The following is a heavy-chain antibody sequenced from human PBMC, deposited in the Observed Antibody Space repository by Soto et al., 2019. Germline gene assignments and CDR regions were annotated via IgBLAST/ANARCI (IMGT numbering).Heavy chain of an antibody. J-gene: IGHJ6*02. D-gene: IGHD1-7*01. CDR2: ISAYNGNT. CDR3: ARVITGTTFYSYHGMDV. V-gene: IGHV1-18*01. CDR1: GYTFTSYG. Sequence: QVQLVQSGAEVKKPGASVKVSCKASGYTFTSYGISWVRQAPGQGLEWMGWISAYNGNTNCAQKLQGRVTMTTDTTXSXSYMERRSLRSDDTAVYYCARVITGTTFYSYHGMDVWGQGTTVTVSS.